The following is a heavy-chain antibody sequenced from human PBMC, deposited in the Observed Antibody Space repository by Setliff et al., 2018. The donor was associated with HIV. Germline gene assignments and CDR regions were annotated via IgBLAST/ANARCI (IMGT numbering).Heavy chain of an antibody. CDR2: INSDGSST. CDR3: ARQDLGAYAPLRY. J-gene: IGHJ4*02. V-gene: IGHV3-74*01. D-gene: IGHD5-12*01. CDR1: GFTFSNYW. Sequence: PGGSLRLSCAASGFTFSNYWMYWVRQVPGKGLVWVSRINSDGSSTSYADSVKGRFTISRDNAKNTLYLQMNSVRAEDTAVYYCARQDLGAYAPLRYWGQGTLVTVSS.